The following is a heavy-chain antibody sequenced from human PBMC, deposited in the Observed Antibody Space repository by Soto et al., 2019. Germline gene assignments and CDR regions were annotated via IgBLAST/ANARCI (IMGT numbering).Heavy chain of an antibody. CDR2: IAYDGSNA. CDR3: ARGDREDILVVVGARPGEYAIDI. V-gene: IGHV3-30-3*01. J-gene: IGHJ6*02. CDR1: GFTFRNHA. D-gene: IGHD2-15*01. Sequence: QVQLVESGGGVVQPGGSLRLSCAASGFTFRNHAMHWVRQAPGKGLECLAVIAYDGSNAFYRDSVKGRFTVSRDNSKNTLYLHMDSLRSEDTGVYYCARGDREDILVVVGARPGEYAIDIWGQGTKVTVSS.